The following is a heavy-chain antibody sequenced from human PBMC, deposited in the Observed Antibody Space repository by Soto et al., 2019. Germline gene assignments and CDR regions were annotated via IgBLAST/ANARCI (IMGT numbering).Heavy chain of an antibody. J-gene: IGHJ6*03. V-gene: IGHV4-39*01. CDR3: ARGGCSGGSCYTDYYYYMDV. CDR2: IYYSGST. CDR1: GGSISSSSYY. D-gene: IGHD2-15*01. Sequence: NPSETLSLTCTVSGGSISSSSYYWGWIRQPPGKGLEWIGSIYYSGSTYYNPSLKSRVTISVDTPKNQFSLKLSSVTAADTAVYYCARGGCSGGSCYTDYYYYMDVWGKGTTVTGSS.